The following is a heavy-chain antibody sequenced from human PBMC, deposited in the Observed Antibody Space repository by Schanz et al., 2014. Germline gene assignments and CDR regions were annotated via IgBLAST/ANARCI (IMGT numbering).Heavy chain of an antibody. V-gene: IGHV4-30-4*07. CDR2: IYYRGRT. J-gene: IGHJ5*02. CDR1: GGSISSGGYS. D-gene: IGHD5-18*01. Sequence: QVQLQESGPGLVKPSQTLSLTCAVSGGSISSGGYSWSWIRQPPGKGLEWIGYIYYRGRTNYNPSVKSRVTISADNSKTLSSLKLRSVAAADTAVYYCARRSVSPSGNSYGYVVAWFDPWGQGTLVTVSS. CDR3: ARRSVSPSGNSYGYVVAWFDP.